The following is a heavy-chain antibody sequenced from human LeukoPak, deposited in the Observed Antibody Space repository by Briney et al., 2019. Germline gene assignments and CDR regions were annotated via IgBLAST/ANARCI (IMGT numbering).Heavy chain of an antibody. CDR3: ARTQVISSGWYDY. J-gene: IGHJ4*02. D-gene: IGHD6-19*01. Sequence: ETLSLTCTVSGGSISSYYCSWIRQPPGKGLEWIGYIYYSGSTNYNPSLKSRVTISVDTSKSQFSLKLSSVTAADTAVYYCARTQVISSGWYDYWGQGTLVTVSS. CDR2: IYYSGST. V-gene: IGHV4-59*01. CDR1: GGSISSYY.